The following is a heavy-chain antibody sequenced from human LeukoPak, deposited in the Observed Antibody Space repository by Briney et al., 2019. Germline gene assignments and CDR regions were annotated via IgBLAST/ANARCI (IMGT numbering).Heavy chain of an antibody. D-gene: IGHD2-2*01. V-gene: IGHV4-39*07. J-gene: IGHJ6*03. CDR2: IYYSGST. CDR1: GGSISSSSYY. Sequence: SETLSLTCTVSGGSISSSSYYWGWIRQPPGKGLEWIGSIYYSGSTYYNPSLKSRVTISVDTYKNQFSLKLSSVTAADTAVYYCARVSLGYCSSTSCYYYYYMDVWGKGTTVTISS. CDR3: ARVSLGYCSSTSCYYYYYMDV.